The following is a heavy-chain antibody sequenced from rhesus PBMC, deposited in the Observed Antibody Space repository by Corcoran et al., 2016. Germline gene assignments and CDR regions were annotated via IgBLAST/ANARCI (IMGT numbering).Heavy chain of an antibody. J-gene: IGHJ4*01. D-gene: IGHD1-1*01. CDR3: TRGWGGTREIDY. CDR2: LSYTGKTI. V-gene: IGHV3-136*01. Sequence: EVQLVASGGGFVQPGGPLRLSCAASAFTFSSYDMSWVSQAPGKGLDWVSYLSYTGKTIYYAESVKGRFTITRDNAKNSLSLQMSSLRAEDEAVYYCTRGWGGTREIDYWGQGVLVTVSS. CDR1: AFTFSSYD.